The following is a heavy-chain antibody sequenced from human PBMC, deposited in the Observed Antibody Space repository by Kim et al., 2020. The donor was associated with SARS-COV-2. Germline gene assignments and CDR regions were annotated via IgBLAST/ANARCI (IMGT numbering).Heavy chain of an antibody. J-gene: IGHJ6*02. CDR3: AKDIHLPSLWFGELLAYGMDV. CDR1: GFTFGDYA. Sequence: GGSLRLSCAASGFTFGDYAMHWVRQAPGKGLEWVSGISWNSGSIGYADSVKGRFTISRDNAKNSLYLQTNSLRAEDTALYYCAKDIHLPSLWFGELLAYGMDVWGQGTTVTVSS. CDR2: ISWNSGSI. V-gene: IGHV3-9*01. D-gene: IGHD3-10*01.